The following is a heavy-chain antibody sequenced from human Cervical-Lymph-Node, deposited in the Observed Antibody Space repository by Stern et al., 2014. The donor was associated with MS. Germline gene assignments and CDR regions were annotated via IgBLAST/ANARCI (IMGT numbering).Heavy chain of an antibody. J-gene: IGHJ4*02. D-gene: IGHD3-10*01. CDR3: ARKGTYGLDY. Sequence: MQLVQSGAEVKKPGESLKISCKGSGYNFASYWIGWVRQVPGKGLEWMVIIYPDDSDARYTPSFQGQVTLSADKSIVTAYLQWSSLKASDTAFYFCARKGTYGLDYWGQGALVTVSP. V-gene: IGHV5-51*01. CDR1: GYNFASYW. CDR2: IYPDDSDA.